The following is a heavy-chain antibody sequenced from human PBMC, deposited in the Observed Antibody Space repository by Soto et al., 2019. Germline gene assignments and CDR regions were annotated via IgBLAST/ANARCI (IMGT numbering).Heavy chain of an antibody. Sequence: AALTLTSAVYGGSFSGYYWSWIRQPPGKGLEWIGEINHSGSTNYNPSLKSRVTISVDTSKNQFSLKLSSVTAAETAVYYCARGRGPPILLLPAAMGHGDSFDIWGQGTLDTVSS. CDR3: ARGRGPPILLLPAAMGHGDSFDI. J-gene: IGHJ5*02. CDR1: GGSFSGYY. D-gene: IGHD2-2*01. V-gene: IGHV4-34*01. CDR2: INHSGST.